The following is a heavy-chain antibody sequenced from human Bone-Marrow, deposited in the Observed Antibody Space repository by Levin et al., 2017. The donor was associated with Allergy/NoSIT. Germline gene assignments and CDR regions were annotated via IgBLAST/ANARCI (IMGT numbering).Heavy chain of an antibody. D-gene: IGHD3-10*01. CDR3: AKHYGSGTYYNYLDF. CDR1: GFTFSSYA. Sequence: GESLKISCAASGFTFSSYAMSWVRQAPGKGLEWLSAISDGGGSIYYADSVRGRFTISRDNSKNTLYLQMNSLTAEDAAIYYCAKHYGSGTYYNYLDFWGQGTLVTVSS. CDR2: ISDGGGSI. J-gene: IGHJ4*02. V-gene: IGHV3-23*01.